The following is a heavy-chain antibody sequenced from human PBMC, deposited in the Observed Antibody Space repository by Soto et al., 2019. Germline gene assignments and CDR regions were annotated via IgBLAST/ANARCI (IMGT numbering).Heavy chain of an antibody. CDR2: ISWNSGSI. CDR3: AKDMRHMVRQWEPYYYGMDV. J-gene: IGHJ6*02. Sequence: GGSLRLSCAASGFTFDDYAMHWVRQAPGKGLEWVSGISWNSGSIGYADSVKGRFTISRDNAKNSLYLQMNSLRAEDTALYYCAKDMRHMVRQWEPYYYGMDVWGQGTTVTVSS. D-gene: IGHD3-10*01. CDR1: GFTFDDYA. V-gene: IGHV3-9*01.